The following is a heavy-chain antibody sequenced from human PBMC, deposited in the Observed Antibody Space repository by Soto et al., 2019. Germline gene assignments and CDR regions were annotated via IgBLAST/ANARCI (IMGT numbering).Heavy chain of an antibody. J-gene: IGHJ4*02. V-gene: IGHV4-39*01. CDR2: IYHSGST. D-gene: IGHD3-10*01. CDR1: GASISSSGYY. CDR3: ATYGSGGYYYFDF. Sequence: PSETLSLTCTVSGASISSSGYYWGWIRQPPGKGLEWIGSIYHSGSTYYNPSLKSRVSIPVDPSKDQFSLNLRSVAAADTAVYYCATYGSGGYYYFDFWGQGALVTVSS.